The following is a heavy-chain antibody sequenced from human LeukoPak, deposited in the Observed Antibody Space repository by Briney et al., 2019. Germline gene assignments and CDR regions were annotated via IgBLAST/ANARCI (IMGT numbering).Heavy chain of an antibody. CDR2: VSHSGST. CDR1: GGSFSGYY. J-gene: IGHJ4*02. CDR3: ARRGPILTGPYYFDY. Sequence: SETLSLTCAVYGGSFSGYYWSWIRQPPGKGLEWIGQVSHSGSTTYNPSLKSRVTISVDTSKNQFSLKLTSVTAADTALYYCARRGPILTGPYYFDYWGQGTLVTVSS. V-gene: IGHV4-34*01. D-gene: IGHD3-9*01.